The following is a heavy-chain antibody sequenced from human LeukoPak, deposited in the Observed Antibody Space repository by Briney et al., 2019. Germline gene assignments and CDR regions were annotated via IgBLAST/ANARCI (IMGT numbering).Heavy chain of an antibody. CDR2: ISSSSSYI. D-gene: IGHD3-10*01. Sequence: AGSLRLSCAASGFTFSSYSMNWVRQAPGKGLEWVSSISSSSSYIYYADSVKGRFTISRDNSKNTLYLQMNSLRAEDTAVYYCARGYGSGRRFLDYWGQGTLVTVSS. CDR3: ARGYGSGRRFLDY. CDR1: GFTFSSYS. J-gene: IGHJ4*02. V-gene: IGHV3-21*04.